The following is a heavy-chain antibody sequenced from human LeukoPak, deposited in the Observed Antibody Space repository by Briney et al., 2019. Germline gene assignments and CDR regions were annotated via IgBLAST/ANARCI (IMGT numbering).Heavy chain of an antibody. CDR1: GFIVNTNY. CDR3: ARLRGYSGYLHFDY. J-gene: IGHJ4*02. CDR2: IYSGGST. V-gene: IGHV3-53*01. D-gene: IGHD5-12*01. Sequence: GGSLRLSCAASGFIVNTNYMSWVRQAPGKGLEWVSAIYSGGSTYYADSVKGRFTISRDNSKNTVYLQMNSLRAEDTAVYYCARLRGYSGYLHFDYWGQGTLVTVSS.